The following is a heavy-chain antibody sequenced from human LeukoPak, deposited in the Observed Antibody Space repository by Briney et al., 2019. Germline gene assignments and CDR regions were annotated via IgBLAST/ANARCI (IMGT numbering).Heavy chain of an antibody. CDR2: ISAYNGNT. Sequence: ASVKVSCKATGYTFTSYGISWVRQAPGQGLEWMGWISAYNGNTNYAQKLQGRVTMTTDTSTSTAYMELRSLRSDDTAVYYCARYVATSWGSSGWYYCEYWGQGTLVTVSS. V-gene: IGHV1-18*01. CDR1: GYTFTSYG. D-gene: IGHD6-19*01. J-gene: IGHJ4*02. CDR3: ARYVATSWGSSGWYYCEY.